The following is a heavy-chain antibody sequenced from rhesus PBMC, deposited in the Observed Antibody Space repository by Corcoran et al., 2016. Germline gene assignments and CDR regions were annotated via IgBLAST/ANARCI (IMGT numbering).Heavy chain of an antibody. Sequence: QVQLQESGPGLVQPSETLPLTCAVSGASISSNYWSWSRRALGKGLAWIGRIDGSGVNTDYNPSLKRRVTISIDTSKNQFSLKLSSVTAADTAVYYCSSSLFIYYIVSYYFDYWGQGVLVTVSS. J-gene: IGHJ4*01. D-gene: IGHD3-16*01. CDR2: IDGSGVNT. CDR1: GASISSNY. CDR3: SSSLFIYYIVSYYFDY. V-gene: IGHV4S2*01.